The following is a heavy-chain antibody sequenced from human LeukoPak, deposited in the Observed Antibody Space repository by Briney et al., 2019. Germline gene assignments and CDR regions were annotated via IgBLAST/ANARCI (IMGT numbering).Heavy chain of an antibody. CDR3: ARGSGYAVFDI. CDR2: INSDGNIT. J-gene: IGHJ3*02. D-gene: IGHD5-12*01. CDR1: GFTFSSYW. Sequence: GGSLRLSCAASGFTFSSYWMHWVRQAPGKGLVWVSRINSDGNITSYADSVKGRFTISRDNAKNTLYLLMNSLRAEDTAVYYCARGSGYAVFDIWGLGTMVTVSS. V-gene: IGHV3-74*01.